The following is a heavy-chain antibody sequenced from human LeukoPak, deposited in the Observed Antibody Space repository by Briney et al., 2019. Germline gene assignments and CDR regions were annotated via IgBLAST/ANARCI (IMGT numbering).Heavy chain of an antibody. Sequence: PVGSLRLSCAASGFTFSSYSMNWVRQAPGKGLEWVSSISSSSSYIYYADSVKGRFTISRDNAKNSLYLQMNSLRAEDTAVYYCARDQPRGWSHDYWGQGTLVTVSS. D-gene: IGHD6-19*01. CDR2: ISSSSSYI. CDR1: GFTFSSYS. CDR3: ARDQPRGWSHDY. V-gene: IGHV3-21*01. J-gene: IGHJ4*02.